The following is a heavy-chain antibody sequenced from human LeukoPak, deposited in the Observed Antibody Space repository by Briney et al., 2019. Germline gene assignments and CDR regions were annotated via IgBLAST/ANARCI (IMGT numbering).Heavy chain of an antibody. D-gene: IGHD5-12*01. V-gene: IGHV3-7*05. CDR2: INQDGSAK. Sequence: GGPLRLSCADSGFLFSNSWMAWVRQAPGRGLEWLANINQDGSAKTCVDSVKGRFTISRDNAKNSLYLQMNSLRAEDTAMYYCARDSGYNAFDYWGQGTLVTVSS. CDR1: GFLFSNSW. J-gene: IGHJ4*02. CDR3: ARDSGYNAFDY.